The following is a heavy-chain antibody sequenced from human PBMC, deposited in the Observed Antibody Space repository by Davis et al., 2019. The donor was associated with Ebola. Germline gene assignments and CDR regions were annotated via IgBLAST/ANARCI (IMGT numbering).Heavy chain of an antibody. Sequence: MPSETLSLTCAVYGGSFSGYSWSWIRQPPGKGLEWIGEINHSGSTNYIPSLKSRVTISVDTSKNQFPLKLSSVTAADTAVYYCARGVGAWAAPDYWGQGTLVTVSS. J-gene: IGHJ4*02. V-gene: IGHV4-34*01. CDR1: GGSFSGYS. CDR3: ARGVGAWAAPDY. CDR2: INHSGST. D-gene: IGHD6-6*01.